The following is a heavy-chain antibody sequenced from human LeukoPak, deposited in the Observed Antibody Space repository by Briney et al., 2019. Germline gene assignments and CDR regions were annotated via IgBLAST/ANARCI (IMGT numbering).Heavy chain of an antibody. CDR2: INHSGST. CDR1: GGSFSGYY. J-gene: IGHJ4*02. CDR3: ARNLMYCSSTTCYLDY. Sequence: PSETLSLTCAVYGGSFSGYYWSWIRQPPGKGLEWIGEINHSGSTNYNPSLKSRVTISVDTSKNQFSLKLSSVTAADTAVYYCARNLMYCSSTTCYLDYWGQGTLVTVSS. V-gene: IGHV4-34*01. D-gene: IGHD2-2*01.